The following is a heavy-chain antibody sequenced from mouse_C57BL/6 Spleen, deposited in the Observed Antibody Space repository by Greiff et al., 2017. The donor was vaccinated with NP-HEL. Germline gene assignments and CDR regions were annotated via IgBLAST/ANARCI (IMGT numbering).Heavy chain of an antibody. D-gene: IGHD2-4*01. CDR3: ARRLRDYFDY. CDR2: ISGGGGNT. V-gene: IGHV5-9*01. CDR1: GFTFSSYT. J-gene: IGHJ2*01. Sequence: EVQLVESGGGLVKPGGSLKLSCAASGFTFSSYTMSWVRQTPEKRLAWVATISGGGGNTYYPDSVKGRFTISRDNAKNTLYLQMSSLRSEDTALYYCARRLRDYFDYWGQGTTLTVSS.